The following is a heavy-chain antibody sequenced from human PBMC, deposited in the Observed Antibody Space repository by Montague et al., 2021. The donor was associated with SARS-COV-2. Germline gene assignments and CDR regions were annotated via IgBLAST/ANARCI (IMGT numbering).Heavy chain of an antibody. V-gene: IGHV3-21*01. Sequence: SLRISCAASGFNFSSYSMNWVRQAPGKGLEWVSSISSSSSYIYYADPVKGRFTISRDNAKNSLYLQMNSLRAEDTAVYYCARDTPTARGWDYGDYGDYWGQGTLVTVSS. CDR2: ISSSSSYI. CDR3: ARDTPTARGWDYGDYGDY. D-gene: IGHD4-17*01. J-gene: IGHJ4*02. CDR1: GFNFSSYS.